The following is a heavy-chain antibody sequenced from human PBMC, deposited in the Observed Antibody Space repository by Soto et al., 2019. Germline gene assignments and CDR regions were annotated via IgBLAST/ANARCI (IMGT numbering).Heavy chain of an antibody. D-gene: IGHD2-15*01. Sequence: GGSLRLSCAASGFTFSSYWMHWVRQAPGKGLVWVSRINSDGSSTSYADSVKGRFTISRDNAKNTLYLQMNSLRAEDTAVYYCARASTPSYCSGGSCYFSWFDTWGQGTLVTVSS. J-gene: IGHJ5*02. V-gene: IGHV3-74*01. CDR3: ARASTPSYCSGGSCYFSWFDT. CDR2: INSDGSST. CDR1: GFTFSSYW.